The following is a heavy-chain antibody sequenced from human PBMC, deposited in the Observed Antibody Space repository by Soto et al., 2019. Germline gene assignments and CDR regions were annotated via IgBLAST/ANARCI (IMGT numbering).Heavy chain of an antibody. J-gene: IGHJ5*02. Sequence: SVKVSCKASGGTFGSDSITWVLQAPGQGLEWVGRIIPIFGTTNYAQNLQGRVTISADKSTLTSYMELHSLTSDDTALYYCARDRTDSGYYTNWLDPWGQGTQVTVSS. CDR2: IIPIFGTT. CDR3: ARDRTDSGYYTNWLDP. D-gene: IGHD3-22*01. V-gene: IGHV1-69*06. CDR1: GGTFGSDS.